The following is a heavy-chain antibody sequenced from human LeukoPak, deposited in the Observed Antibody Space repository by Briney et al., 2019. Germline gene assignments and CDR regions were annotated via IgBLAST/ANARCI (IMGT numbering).Heavy chain of an antibody. D-gene: IGHD3-22*01. V-gene: IGHV3-30*03. CDR3: ATWMDYYDSSGYYYIDY. CDR1: GFTFSSYG. Sequence: GGSLRLSCAASGFTFSSYGMHWVRQAPGKGLEWVAVISYDGSNKYYADSVKGRFTISRDNSKNTLYLQMNSPRAEDTAVYYCATWMDYYDSSGYYYIDYWGQGTLVTVSS. J-gene: IGHJ4*02. CDR2: ISYDGSNK.